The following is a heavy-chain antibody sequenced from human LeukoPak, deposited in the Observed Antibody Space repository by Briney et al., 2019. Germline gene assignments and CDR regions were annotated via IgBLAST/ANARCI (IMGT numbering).Heavy chain of an antibody. Sequence: PGGSLRLSCAASGFTFSSYAMSWVRQAPGKGLEWVSGMSGSGGSTYYADSVRGRFTISRDNSKNTLYLQMNSLRVEDTAVYYCAKSRVYSSGYYGDAFDIWGQGTMVTVSS. V-gene: IGHV3-23*01. J-gene: IGHJ3*02. D-gene: IGHD3-22*01. CDR1: GFTFSSYA. CDR2: MSGSGGST. CDR3: AKSRVYSSGYYGDAFDI.